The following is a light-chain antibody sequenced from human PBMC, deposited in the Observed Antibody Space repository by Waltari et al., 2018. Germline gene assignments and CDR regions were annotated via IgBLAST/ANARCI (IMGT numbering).Light chain of an antibody. CDR3: QKYVRLPAT. Sequence: EIVLTQSPGTLSLSPGETAHPSCRASQSVSRALAWYQQKPGQAPRLLIYDAYTRATGIPDRFSGSGSGTDFSLTISRLEPEDFAVYYCQKYVRLPATFGQGTKVEIK. J-gene: IGKJ1*01. V-gene: IGKV3-20*01. CDR1: QSVSRA. CDR2: DAY.